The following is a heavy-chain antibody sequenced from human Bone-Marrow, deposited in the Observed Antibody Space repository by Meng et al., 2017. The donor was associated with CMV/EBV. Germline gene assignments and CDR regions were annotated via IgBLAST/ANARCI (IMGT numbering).Heavy chain of an antibody. V-gene: IGHV3-48*04. Sequence: GESLKISCAASGFTFSSYSMNWVRQAPGKGLEWVSYISSGSNTIYYADSVKGRFTVSRDNAKNSLYLQMNSLRAEDTAVYYCARGGGRYLEDYWGQGKLVNVDS. CDR3: ARGGGRYLEDY. CDR2: ISSGSNTI. CDR1: GFTFSSYS. J-gene: IGHJ4*02. D-gene: IGHD1-26*01.